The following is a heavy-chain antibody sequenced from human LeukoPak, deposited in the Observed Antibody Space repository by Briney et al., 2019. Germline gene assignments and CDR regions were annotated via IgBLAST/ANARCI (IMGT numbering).Heavy chain of an antibody. CDR2: IIPIFGTA. J-gene: IGHJ3*02. CDR3: ARGINWNYVHDAFDI. CDR1: GYTFTSYY. D-gene: IGHD1-7*01. Sequence: GASVKVSCKASGYTFTSYYMHWVRQAPGQGLEWMGGIIPIFGTANYAQKFQGRVTITADESTSTAYMELSSLRSEDTAVYYCARGINWNYVHDAFDIWGQGTMVTVSS. V-gene: IGHV1-69*13.